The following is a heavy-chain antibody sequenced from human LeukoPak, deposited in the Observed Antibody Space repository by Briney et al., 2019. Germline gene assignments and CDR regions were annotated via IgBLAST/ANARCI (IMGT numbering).Heavy chain of an antibody. D-gene: IGHD1-1*01. CDR1: GLIFSDYS. Sequence: GGSLRLSCAASGLIFSDYSMNWVRQALGKGLEWISYIGLSSGRTMYADSVKGRFTISGDNAKNSLYLQMNSLRVEDTAVYFCARDHNYAFDNWGQGILVTVSS. CDR3: ARDHNYAFDN. V-gene: IGHV3-48*04. CDR2: IGLSSGRT. J-gene: IGHJ4*02.